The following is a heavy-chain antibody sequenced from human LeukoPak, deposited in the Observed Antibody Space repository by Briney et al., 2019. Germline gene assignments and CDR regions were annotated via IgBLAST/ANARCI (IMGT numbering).Heavy chain of an antibody. CDR2: ISGSGGST. Sequence: PGGSLRLSCAASGFTFSSYAMSWVRPAPGKGREWVSAISGSGGSTYYADSVKGRFTISRDNSKNTLYLQMNSLRAEDTAVYYCAKIAGGWFGELLSHYYFDYWGQGTLVTVSS. J-gene: IGHJ4*02. D-gene: IGHD3-10*01. CDR1: GFTFSSYA. V-gene: IGHV3-23*01. CDR3: AKIAGGWFGELLSHYYFDY.